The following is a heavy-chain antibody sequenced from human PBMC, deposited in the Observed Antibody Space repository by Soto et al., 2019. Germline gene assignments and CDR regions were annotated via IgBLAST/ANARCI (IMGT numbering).Heavy chain of an antibody. D-gene: IGHD3-9*01. CDR2: IDWDDEK. CDR3: ARTPIRYVDWYHNMDV. Sequence: SGPTLVNPTQTLTLTCTVSGFSLSTSGMCVSWIRQPAGKALEWLALIDWDDEKFYSTSPKTRLSISKDTSKNLVVLTMDNMDPVDKGTYYSARTPIRYVDWYHNMDVWGQGTTVTVSS. V-gene: IGHV2-70*01. J-gene: IGHJ6*02. CDR1: GFSLSTSGMC.